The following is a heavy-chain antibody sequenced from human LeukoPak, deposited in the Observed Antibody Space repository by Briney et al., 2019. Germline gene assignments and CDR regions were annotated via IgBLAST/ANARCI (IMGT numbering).Heavy chain of an antibody. CDR2: INPNSGGT. J-gene: IGHJ5*02. CDR3: ARVTGQQQLPNWFDP. V-gene: IGHV1-2*02. D-gene: IGHD6-13*01. Sequence: GASVKVSCKASGYTFTGYYMHWVRQAPGQGLEWMGWINPNSGGTNYAQKFQGRVTMTRDTSISTAYMELSRLRSDDTAVYYCARVTGQQQLPNWFDPWGQGTLVTVSS. CDR1: GYTFTGYY.